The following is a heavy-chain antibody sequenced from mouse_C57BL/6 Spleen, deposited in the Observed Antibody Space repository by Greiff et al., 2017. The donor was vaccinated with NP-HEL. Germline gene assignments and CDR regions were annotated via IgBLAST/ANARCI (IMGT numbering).Heavy chain of an antibody. V-gene: IGHV3-6*01. D-gene: IGHD2-3*01. CDR1: GYSITSGYY. CDR2: ISYDGSN. J-gene: IGHJ3*01. Sequence: QSGPGLVKPSQSLSLTCSVTGYSITSGYYWNWIRQFPGNKLEWMGYISYDGSNNYNPSLKNRISITRDTSKNQFFLKLNSVTTEDTATYYCARDCYDGYYGGFAYWGQGTLVTVSA. CDR3: ARDCYDGYYGGFAY.